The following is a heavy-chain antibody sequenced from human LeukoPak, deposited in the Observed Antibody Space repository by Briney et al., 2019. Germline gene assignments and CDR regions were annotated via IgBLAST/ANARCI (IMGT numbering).Heavy chain of an antibody. CDR3: ARVRSSSYEGDAFDI. CDR1: GFTFSSYE. V-gene: IGHV3-30*03. CDR2: ISYDGSNK. D-gene: IGHD6-13*01. Sequence: PGGSLRLSCTASGFTFSSYEMNWVRQAPGKGLEWVALISYDGSNKYYADSVQGRFTISRDKSKNTLYLQMNSLRAEDTAVYYCARVRSSSYEGDAFDIWGQGTMVTVSS. J-gene: IGHJ3*02.